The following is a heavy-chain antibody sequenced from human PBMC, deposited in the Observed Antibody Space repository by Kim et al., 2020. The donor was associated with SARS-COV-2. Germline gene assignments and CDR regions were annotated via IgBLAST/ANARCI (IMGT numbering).Heavy chain of an antibody. CDR1: GFTFSDYY. D-gene: IGHD4-17*01. Sequence: GGSLRLSCAASGFTFSDYYMSWIRQAPGKGLEWVSYISSSSSYTNYADSVKGRFTISRDNAKNSLYLQMNSLRAEDTAVYYCASLDGDYEGFDYWGQGTLVTVSS. CDR2: ISSSSSYT. J-gene: IGHJ4*02. V-gene: IGHV3-11*06. CDR3: ASLDGDYEGFDY.